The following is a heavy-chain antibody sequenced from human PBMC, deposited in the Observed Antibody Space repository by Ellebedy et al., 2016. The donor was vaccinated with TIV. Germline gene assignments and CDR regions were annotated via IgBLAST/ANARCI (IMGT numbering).Heavy chain of an antibody. CDR2: ISSGRSYI. CDR3: ERRLYCSSISCHPAMDV. Sequence: GESLKISCAASEFTFSDYYMSWIRQAPGKGLEWVSSISSGRSYIYYAGSVKGRFTISRDNAKNSLYLQMNSLRAEDTDVYYCERRLYCSSISCHPAMDVWGQGTTVTVSS. V-gene: IGHV3-11*06. J-gene: IGHJ6*02. D-gene: IGHD2-2*01. CDR1: EFTFSDYY.